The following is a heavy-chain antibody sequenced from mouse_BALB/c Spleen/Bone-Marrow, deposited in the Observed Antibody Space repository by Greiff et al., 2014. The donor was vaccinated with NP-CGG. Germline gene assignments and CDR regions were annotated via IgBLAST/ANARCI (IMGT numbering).Heavy chain of an antibody. J-gene: IGHJ4*01. D-gene: IGHD2-2*01. CDR2: ISNGGVST. V-gene: IGHV5-12-2*01. Sequence: VQLKESGGGLVRPGGSLKLSCAASGFTFSSYTMSWVRQTPEKRLEWVTYISNGGVSTYYADTVKGQFTISRDNAKNTLYLQMSSLKSEDTAMYYCTRDGYDVGGAMDYWGQGTSVTVSS. CDR1: GFTFSSYT. CDR3: TRDGYDVGGAMDY.